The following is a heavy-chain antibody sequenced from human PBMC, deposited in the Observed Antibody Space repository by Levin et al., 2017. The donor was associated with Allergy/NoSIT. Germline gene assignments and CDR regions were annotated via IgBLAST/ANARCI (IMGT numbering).Heavy chain of an antibody. D-gene: IGHD2-2*02. CDR3: VRNTDGCFDS. CDR2: VHSGGT. J-gene: IGHJ4*02. CDR1: DGSIHDYH. V-gene: IGHV4-4*07. Sequence: SQTLSLTCTVPDGSIHDYHWTWIRQPAGKGLEWIGRVHSGGTDYNPSLKSRLSISKETSENQFSLKVNSVTAADTGVYYCVRNTDGCFDSWGQGTLVTVSS.